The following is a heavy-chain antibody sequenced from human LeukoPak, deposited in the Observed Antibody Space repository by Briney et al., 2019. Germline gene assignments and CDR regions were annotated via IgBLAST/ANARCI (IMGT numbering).Heavy chain of an antibody. J-gene: IGHJ4*02. Sequence: GSLRISCSASGFTFRNYSMDWVRQAPGKGLEWVSSISSSSSYIYYADSVKGRFTISRDNAKNSLYLQMNSLRAEDTAVYYCARWDLVTAFDYWGQGTLVTVSS. CDR1: GFTFRNYS. CDR2: ISSSSSYI. V-gene: IGHV3-21*01. CDR3: ARWDLVTAFDY. D-gene: IGHD5-18*01.